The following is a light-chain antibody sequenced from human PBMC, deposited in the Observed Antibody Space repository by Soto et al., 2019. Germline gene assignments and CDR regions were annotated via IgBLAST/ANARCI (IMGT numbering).Light chain of an antibody. CDR3: TSYSITTFYV. J-gene: IGLJ1*01. CDR2: EAS. V-gene: IGLV2-14*01. Sequence: QSVLTQPASVSGSPGQSITISCTGSTTDIGAYNYVSWYQQHPGKAPKLMLYEASNRPSGVSNRFSGSKSGNTASLTISGLQAEDEADYYCTSYSITTFYVFGSGTKVTV. CDR1: TTDIGAYNY.